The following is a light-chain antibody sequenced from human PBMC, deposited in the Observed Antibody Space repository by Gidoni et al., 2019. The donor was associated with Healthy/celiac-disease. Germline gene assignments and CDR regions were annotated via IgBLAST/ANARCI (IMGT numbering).Light chain of an antibody. J-gene: IGLJ1*01. Sequence: QSALTPPASVSGSPGQSITISCTGTSSDVGSDNLVSWYQQHPGKAPKLMIYEVSKRPSGVSNRFSGSKSGNTASLTISGLQAEDEADYYCCSYAGSSTFVYVFGTGTKVTVL. CDR1: SSDVGSDNL. CDR2: EVS. V-gene: IGLV2-23*02. CDR3: CSYAGSSTFVYV.